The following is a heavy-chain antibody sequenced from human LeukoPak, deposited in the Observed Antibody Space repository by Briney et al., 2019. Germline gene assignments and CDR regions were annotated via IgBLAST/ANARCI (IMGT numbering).Heavy chain of an antibody. V-gene: IGHV4-4*07. D-gene: IGHD3-10*01. CDR1: GGSISSYY. CDR2: IYTSGST. CDR3: ARVSYYYGSGSYYYYYYYMDV. J-gene: IGHJ6*03. Sequence: SETLSLTCTVSGGSISSYYWSWIRQPAGKGLEWIGRIYTSGSTNYNPSLKSRVTMSVDTSKNQFSLKLSSVTAADTAVYYCARVSYYYGSGSYYYYYYYMDVWGKGTTVTISS.